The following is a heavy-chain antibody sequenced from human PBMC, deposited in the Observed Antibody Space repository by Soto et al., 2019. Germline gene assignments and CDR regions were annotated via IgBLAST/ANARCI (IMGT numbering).Heavy chain of an antibody. CDR2: IYYSGST. CDR3: ARGDCSGGSCYFFHY. J-gene: IGHJ4*02. V-gene: IGHV4-59*01. Sequence: SWSLALSCTVSGGCMSSYYGGGIWQPPGKGLEWIGYIYYSGSTNYNPSLKSRVTISVDTSKNQFSLKLSSVTAADTAVYYCARGDCSGGSCYFFHYWGQGTLVTV. CDR1: GGCMSSYY. D-gene: IGHD2-15*01.